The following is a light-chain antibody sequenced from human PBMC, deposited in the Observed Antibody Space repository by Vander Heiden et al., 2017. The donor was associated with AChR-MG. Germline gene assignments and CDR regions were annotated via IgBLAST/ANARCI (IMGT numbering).Light chain of an antibody. J-gene: IGLJ7*01. V-gene: IGLV1-40*01. CDR1: SSNIGAGHD. CDR3: QSYDKSLSGSV. Sequence: QSVLAQPPSVSGAPGQRITISCTGSSSNIGAGHDVHWYQQLPGTAPKLLIYGNNNRPSGVPDRFSGSKSGTSASLAITGLQAEDEADYYCQSYDKSLSGSVFGGGTQLTVL. CDR2: GNN.